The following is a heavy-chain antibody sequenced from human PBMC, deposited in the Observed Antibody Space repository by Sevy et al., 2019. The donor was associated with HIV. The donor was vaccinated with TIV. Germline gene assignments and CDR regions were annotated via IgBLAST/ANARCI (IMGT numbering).Heavy chain of an antibody. CDR1: GFSLNNYW. Sequence: GGSLRLSCVASGFSLNNYWMNWVRQAPGKGLEWVANINQDGSVKYYVDSVRGRFTISRDNARNLVFLQMSSRRVDDSALYYCVKAIAKDGSFWGQGTLFTVSS. V-gene: IGHV3-7*01. CDR3: VKAIAKDGSF. CDR2: INQDGSVK. D-gene: IGHD6-13*01. J-gene: IGHJ4*02.